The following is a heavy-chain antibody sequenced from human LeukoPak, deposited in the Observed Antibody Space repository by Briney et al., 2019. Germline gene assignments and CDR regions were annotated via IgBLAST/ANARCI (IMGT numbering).Heavy chain of an antibody. D-gene: IGHD6-13*01. CDR3: AREGHSSSPNYGMDV. Sequence: SVKVSCKASGGTFSSYAISWVRQAPGQGLEWMGGIIPIFGTANYAQKFQGRVTMTRDTSTSTVYMELSSLRSEDTAVYYCAREGHSSSPNYGMDVWGQGTTVTVSS. CDR2: IIPIFGTA. CDR1: GGTFSSYA. V-gene: IGHV1-69*05. J-gene: IGHJ6*02.